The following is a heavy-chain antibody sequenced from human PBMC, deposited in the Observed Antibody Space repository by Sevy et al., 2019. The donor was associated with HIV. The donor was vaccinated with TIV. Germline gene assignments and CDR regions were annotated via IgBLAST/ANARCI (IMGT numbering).Heavy chain of an antibody. CDR3: ASPLVVPAARRDNDY. D-gene: IGHD6-6*01. CDR1: GFTFSDYY. CDR2: ISSSGSTI. Sequence: GGSLRLSCAASGFTFSDYYMSWIRQAPGKGLEWVSYISSSGSTIYYADSVKGRFTISRDNAKNSLYLQMNSLRAEDTAVYYCASPLVVPAARRDNDYWGQGTLVTVSS. J-gene: IGHJ4*02. V-gene: IGHV3-11*01.